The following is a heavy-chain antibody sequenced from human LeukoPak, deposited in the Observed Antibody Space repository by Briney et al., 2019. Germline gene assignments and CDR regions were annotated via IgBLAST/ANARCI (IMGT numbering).Heavy chain of an antibody. CDR2: IYHSGST. Sequence: PSETLSLTCAVSGGSISSSNWWSWVRQPPGKGLEWIGEIYHSGSTNYNPSLKSRVTISVDKSKNQFSLKLSSVTAADTAVYYCARYRYCSGGSCYSSGAFDIWGQGTMVTVSS. CDR3: ARYRYCSGGSCYSSGAFDI. V-gene: IGHV4-4*02. J-gene: IGHJ3*02. CDR1: GGSISSSNW. D-gene: IGHD2-15*01.